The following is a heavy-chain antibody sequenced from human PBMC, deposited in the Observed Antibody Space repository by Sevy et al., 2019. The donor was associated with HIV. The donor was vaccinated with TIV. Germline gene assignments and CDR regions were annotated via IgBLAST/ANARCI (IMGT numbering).Heavy chain of an antibody. CDR1: GGSISSSRHY. CDR2: GFYSGGA. Sequence: SETLSLTCSVSGGSISSSRHYWGWVRQSPGRNLEWIGSGFYSGGAYYNPSLQSRVPMSVDTPRNKFSLNVNSVAAALMAVYYCARHPLGNWFDLWGQGILVTVSS. D-gene: IGHD3-16*01. V-gene: IGHV4-39*01. CDR3: ARHPLGNWFDL. J-gene: IGHJ5*02.